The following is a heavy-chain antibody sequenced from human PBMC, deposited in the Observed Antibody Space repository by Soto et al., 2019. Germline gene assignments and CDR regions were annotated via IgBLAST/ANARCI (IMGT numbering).Heavy chain of an antibody. D-gene: IGHD5-18*01. J-gene: IGHJ4*02. CDR1: GGSFCGYS. V-gene: IGHV4-34*01. Sequence: SGTLSLTCADYGGSFCGYSWSWIRQPPGKGLGWIGEINHSGSTNYNPSLKSRVTISVDTSKNQFSLKLSSVTAADTAVYYCARRDVDTAMDRYFDYWGQGTLVTVS. CDR3: ARRDVDTAMDRYFDY. CDR2: INHSGST.